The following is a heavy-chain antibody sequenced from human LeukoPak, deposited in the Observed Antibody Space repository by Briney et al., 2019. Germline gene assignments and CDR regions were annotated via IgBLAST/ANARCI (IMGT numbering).Heavy chain of an antibody. Sequence: ASETLSLTCTVSGGSISNYYLSWIRQPAGKGLEWIGRIYSRVTTYNPSLKSRVTMSADTSRNHVSLTLNSVTAADTAMYYCARNGRVRRVVKDLFEYWGQGTLVAVSS. CDR1: GGSISNYY. D-gene: IGHD3-10*01. CDR3: ARNGRVRRVVKDLFEY. V-gene: IGHV4-4*07. CDR2: IYSRVT. J-gene: IGHJ4*02.